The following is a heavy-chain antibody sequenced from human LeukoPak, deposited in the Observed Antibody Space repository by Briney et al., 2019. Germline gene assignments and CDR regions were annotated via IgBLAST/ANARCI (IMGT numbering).Heavy chain of an antibody. CDR3: QVWSYGFDY. J-gene: IGHJ4*02. D-gene: IGHD5-18*01. CDR2: INHSGST. V-gene: IGHV4-34*01. Sequence: SSETLSLTCAVYGGSFSGYYWSWIRQPPGKGLEWIGEINHSGSTNYNPSLKSRVTISVDTSKNQFSLKLSSVTAADTAVYYCQVWSYGFDYWGQGTLVTVSS. CDR1: GGSFSGYY.